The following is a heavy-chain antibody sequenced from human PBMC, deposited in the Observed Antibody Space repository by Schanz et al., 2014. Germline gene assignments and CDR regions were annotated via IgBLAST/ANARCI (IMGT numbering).Heavy chain of an antibody. D-gene: IGHD3-10*01. CDR2: IIGSGGST. CDR3: TADLWFGAVWGVW. CDR1: GFTFSSYA. V-gene: IGHV3-23*01. J-gene: IGHJ4*02. Sequence: EVQLLESGGGLVQPGGSLRLSCAASGFTFSSYAMSWVRQAPGKGLEWVSAIIGSGGSTYYADSVKGRFTISRDNSKNTLYLQMNSLSAEDTALFYCTADLWFGAVWGVWWGQGTLVTVSS.